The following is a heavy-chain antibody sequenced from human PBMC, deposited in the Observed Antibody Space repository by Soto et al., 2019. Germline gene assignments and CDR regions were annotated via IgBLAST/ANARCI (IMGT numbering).Heavy chain of an antibody. Sequence: QVQLVQSGAEVKKPGSSVKVSCKASGGTFSSYAISWVRQAPGQGLEWMGGIIPIFGTANYAQKFQGRVTITAAEXTXTXXMEMSSLRSEDTAVYYCARSNVPTIMIVVPDPFDPWGQGTLVTVSS. CDR1: GGTFSSYA. J-gene: IGHJ5*02. CDR3: ARSNVPTIMIVVPDPFDP. V-gene: IGHV1-69*12. D-gene: IGHD3-22*01. CDR2: IIPIFGTA.